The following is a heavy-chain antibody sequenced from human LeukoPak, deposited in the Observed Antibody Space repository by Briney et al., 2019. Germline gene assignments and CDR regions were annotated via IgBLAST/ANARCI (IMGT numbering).Heavy chain of an antibody. D-gene: IGHD6-19*01. V-gene: IGHV3-33*01. J-gene: IGHJ4*02. CDR3: ARDGYSSGWSLGYFDY. CDR1: GFNFSNYG. Sequence: PGGSLRLSCAASGFNFSNYGMHWVRQPPGKGLEWVAVIWYDGSNKYYADSVKGRFTISRDNSKNTLYLQMNSLRAEDTAVYYCARDGYSSGWSLGYFDYWGQGTLVTVSS. CDR2: IWYDGSNK.